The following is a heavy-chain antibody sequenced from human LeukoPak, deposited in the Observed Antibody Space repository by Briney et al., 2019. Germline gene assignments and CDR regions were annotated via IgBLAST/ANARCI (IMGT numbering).Heavy chain of an antibody. D-gene: IGHD3-22*01. CDR2: ISWNSDSI. J-gene: IGHJ4*02. V-gene: IGHV3-9*01. Sequence: PGRSLRLSCAASGFTFDDYAMHWVRQAPGKGLEWVSGISWNSDSIGYADSVKGRFTISRDNAKNSLYLQMNSLRAEDTALYYCAKDITPGGYYDSSGYHTFDYWGQGTLVTVSS. CDR1: GFTFDDYA. CDR3: AKDITPGGYYDSSGYHTFDY.